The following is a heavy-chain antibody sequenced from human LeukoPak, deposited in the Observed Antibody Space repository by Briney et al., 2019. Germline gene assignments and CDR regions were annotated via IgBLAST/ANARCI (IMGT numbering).Heavy chain of an antibody. CDR3: ARGFSSGWYGAFDI. J-gene: IGHJ3*02. CDR2: INPNSGGT. D-gene: IGHD6-19*01. Sequence: ASVKVSCKASGYTFTGYYMHWVRQAPGQGLEWMGWINPNSGGTNYAQKLQGRVTMTRDTSISTAYMELSRLRSDDTAVYYCARGFSSGWYGAFDIWGQGTMVTVSS. CDR1: GYTFTGYY. V-gene: IGHV1-2*02.